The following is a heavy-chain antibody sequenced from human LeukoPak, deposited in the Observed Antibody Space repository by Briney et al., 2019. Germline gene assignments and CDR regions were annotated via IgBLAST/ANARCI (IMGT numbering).Heavy chain of an antibody. CDR1: GGSISSGGYY. D-gene: IGHD3-22*01. CDR2: IYYSGST. V-gene: IGHV4-31*03. J-gene: IGHJ6*02. Sequence: PSETLSLTCTVSGGSISSGGYYWSWIRQHPGKGLEWIGYIYYSGSTYYNPSLKSRVTISVDTSKNQFSLKLSSVTAADTAVYYCARDRGRYYVSSGYYSGYYGMDVWGQGTTVTVSS. CDR3: ARDRGRYYVSSGYYSGYYGMDV.